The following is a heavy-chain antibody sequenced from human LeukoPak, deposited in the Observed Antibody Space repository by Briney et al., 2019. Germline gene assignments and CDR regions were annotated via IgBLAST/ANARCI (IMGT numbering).Heavy chain of an antibody. CDR1: GGSISGYY. V-gene: IGHV4-4*07. J-gene: IGHJ4*02. D-gene: IGHD3-22*01. Sequence: SETLSLTCTVSGGSISGYYWSWIRQPAGKGLEWIGRIYTTGSTNYNPSFKSRVTISVDTSKNQFSLKLSSVTAADTAVYYCAREGYYDRSGYREYWGQGTLVTVSS. CDR3: AREGYYDRSGYREY. CDR2: IYTTGST.